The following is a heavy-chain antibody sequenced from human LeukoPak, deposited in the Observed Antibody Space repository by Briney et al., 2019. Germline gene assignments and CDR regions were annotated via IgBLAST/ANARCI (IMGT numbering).Heavy chain of an antibody. CDR1: GFTFSDHY. D-gene: IGHD2-2*01. J-gene: IGHJ6*03. Sequence: GGSLRLSCAASGFTFSDHYMDWVRQAPGKGLEWVARSRNKANSYTTEYGASVKGRFTISRDDSKNSLYLQMNSLKTEDTAVYYCAREVQVIPAATHYYYYYMDVWGKGTTVTVSS. V-gene: IGHV3-72*01. CDR2: SRNKANSYTT. CDR3: AREVQVIPAATHYYYYYMDV.